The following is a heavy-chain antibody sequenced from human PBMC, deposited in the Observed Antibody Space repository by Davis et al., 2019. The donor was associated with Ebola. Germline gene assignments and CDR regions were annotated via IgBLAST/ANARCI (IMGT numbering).Heavy chain of an antibody. V-gene: IGHV1-46*01. J-gene: IGHJ6*04. Sequence: ASVKVSCKASGYTFTNYYMHWVRQAPGQGLEWMGMINPNDGRTIYAQKFQGRVTVTRDTSTNTVYMELSSLRSEDTAVYYCARDRVSGTTGMTDGGLYYYYAMDVWGKGTTVTVSS. D-gene: IGHD1-1*01. CDR2: INPNDGRT. CDR1: GYTFTNYY. CDR3: ARDRVSGTTGMTDGGLYYYYAMDV.